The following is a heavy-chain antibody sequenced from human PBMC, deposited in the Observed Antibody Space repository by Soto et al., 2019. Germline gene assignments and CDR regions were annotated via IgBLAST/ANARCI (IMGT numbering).Heavy chain of an antibody. CDR2: IIPILGIA. CDR1: GGTFSSYT. CDR3: ARVRYDSSGYYYREYFQH. V-gene: IGHV1-69*02. Sequence: GASVKVSCKASGGTFSSYTISWVRQAPGQGLEWMGRIIPILGIANYAQKFQGRVTITADKSTRTAYMELSSLRSEDTAVYYCARVRYDSSGYYYREYFQHWGQGTLVTVSS. J-gene: IGHJ1*01. D-gene: IGHD3-22*01.